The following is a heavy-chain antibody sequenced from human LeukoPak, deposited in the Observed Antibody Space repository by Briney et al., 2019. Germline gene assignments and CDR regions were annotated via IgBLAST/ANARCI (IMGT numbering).Heavy chain of an antibody. V-gene: IGHV1-8*01. CDR3: ARNVLRYFDWGLDVLDF. Sequence: ASVKVSCKASGYTFTSYDINWVRQATGQGLEWMGWMNPNSGNTGYAQKFQGRVTMTRNTSISTAYMELSSLRSEDTAVYYCARNVLRYFDWGLDVLDFWGQGIMVTVSS. J-gene: IGHJ3*01. CDR1: GYTFTSYD. D-gene: IGHD3-9*01. CDR2: MNPNSGNT.